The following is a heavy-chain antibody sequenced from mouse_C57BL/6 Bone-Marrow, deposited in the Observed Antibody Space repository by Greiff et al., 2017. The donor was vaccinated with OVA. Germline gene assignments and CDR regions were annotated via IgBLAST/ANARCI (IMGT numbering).Heavy chain of an antibody. V-gene: IGHV5-6*01. CDR2: ISSGGSYT. J-gene: IGHJ1*03. Sequence: EVQWVESGGDLVKPGGSLKLSCAASGFTFSSYGMSWVRQTPDKRLEWVATISSGGSYTYYPDSVKGRFTISRDNAKNTLYLQMRSLKSEDTAMYDCARRGCPEYFDVWGTGTTVTVSS. CDR3: ARRGCPEYFDV. CDR1: GFTFSSYG.